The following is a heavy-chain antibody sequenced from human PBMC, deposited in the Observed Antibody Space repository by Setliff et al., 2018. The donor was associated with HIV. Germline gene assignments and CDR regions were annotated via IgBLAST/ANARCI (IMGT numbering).Heavy chain of an antibody. J-gene: IGHJ4*02. CDR1: GGSISSGSYS. Sequence: SETLSLTCTVSGGSISSGSYSWSWIRQHPGKGLEWIGYIYYSGSTLYNPSLRSRLSMSVDTSKNQFSLELSSVTAADTAVYFCARDFLRSGYFDSWGQGKLVTVS. V-gene: IGHV4-31*03. D-gene: IGHD4-17*01. CDR3: ARDFLRSGYFDS. CDR2: IYYSGST.